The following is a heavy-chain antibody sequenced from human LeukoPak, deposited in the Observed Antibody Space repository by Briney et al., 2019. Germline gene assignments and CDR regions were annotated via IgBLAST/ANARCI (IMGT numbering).Heavy chain of an antibody. CDR1: GFSLSTSGMC. Sequence: SSPALVKPTQTLTLTCTFSGFSLSTSGMCVSWIRQPPGKSLEWLAHIYWDDDKYYSTSLKTRLTISKDTSKNQVVPTMTNMDPVDTATYYCARQNYDILTGYYDDYWGQGTLVTVSS. D-gene: IGHD3-9*01. CDR2: IYWDDDK. V-gene: IGHV2-70*01. CDR3: ARQNYDILTGYYDDY. J-gene: IGHJ4*02.